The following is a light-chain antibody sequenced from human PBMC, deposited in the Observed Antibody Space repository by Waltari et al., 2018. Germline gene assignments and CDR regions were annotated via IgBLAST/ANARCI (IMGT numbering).Light chain of an antibody. CDR1: NSNIGSNT. CDR3: AGWDDSLNGVV. J-gene: IGLJ2*01. Sequence: QSVLTQPPSASGTPGQRVTISCSGSNSNIGSNTVNWYQHLPGTAPKLLIYNNNQRPSVVPDRFSGSKSGTSASLAISGLLSEDEGDYYCAGWDDSLNGVVFGGGTKLTVL. CDR2: NNN. V-gene: IGLV1-44*01.